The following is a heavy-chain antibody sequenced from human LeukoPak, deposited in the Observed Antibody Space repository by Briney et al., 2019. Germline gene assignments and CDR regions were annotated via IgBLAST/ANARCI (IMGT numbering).Heavy chain of an antibody. Sequence: GGSLRLSCAASRLTVSNNYMTWVRQAPGKGLEWVANILSSGNTYYADSVEGRLTISRDTSKNTLYLQMNSLRAKDTAVYFCARGRSSWYRVLYNWFDPWGQGTLVTVSS. J-gene: IGHJ5*02. CDR3: ARGRSSWYRVLYNWFDP. CDR1: RLTVSNNY. V-gene: IGHV3-53*01. CDR2: ILSSGNT. D-gene: IGHD6-13*01.